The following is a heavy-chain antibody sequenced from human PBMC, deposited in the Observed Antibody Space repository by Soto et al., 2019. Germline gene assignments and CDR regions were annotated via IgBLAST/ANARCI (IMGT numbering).Heavy chain of an antibody. J-gene: IGHJ4*02. CDR1: GGSISSGWYY. CDR2: IYYSGST. Sequence: SETLSLTCTLSGGSISSGWYYWSWIRQHPGKGLEWIGYIYYSGSTYYNPSLKSRVTISVDTSKNQFSLKLSSVTAADTAVYYCARVYNWNYSLWGQGTLVTVSS. CDR3: ARVYNWNYSL. V-gene: IGHV4-31*03. D-gene: IGHD1-1*01.